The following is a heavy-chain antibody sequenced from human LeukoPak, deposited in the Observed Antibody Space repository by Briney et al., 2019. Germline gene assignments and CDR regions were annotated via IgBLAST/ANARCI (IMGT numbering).Heavy chain of an antibody. V-gene: IGHV3-20*04. D-gene: IGHD3-3*01. J-gene: IGHJ6*03. CDR3: ARFLATWDYYYMDV. CDR1: GFTFDDYG. Sequence: GGSLRLSCAASGFTFDDYGMSWVRQAPGKGLEWVSGIDRNGDSTGYADSVEGRFTISRDNDKNSLYLQMNSLRAEDTAVYYCARFLATWDYYYMDVWGKGTTVTVSS. CDR2: IDRNGDST.